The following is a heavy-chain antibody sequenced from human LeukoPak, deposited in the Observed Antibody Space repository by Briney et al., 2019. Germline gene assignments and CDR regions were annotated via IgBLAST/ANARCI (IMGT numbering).Heavy chain of an antibody. J-gene: IGHJ4*02. Sequence: CAXSXFTFDDYAMHWVRQAPGKGLEWVSGISWNSGSIGYADSVKGRFTISRDNAKNSLYMQMNSQRDEDTALYYCAXXXXXXXVXHFDYWGQGTLVTVSS. V-gene: IGHV3-9*01. CDR1: XFTFDDYA. CDR3: AXXXXXXXVXHFDY. CDR2: ISWNSGSI.